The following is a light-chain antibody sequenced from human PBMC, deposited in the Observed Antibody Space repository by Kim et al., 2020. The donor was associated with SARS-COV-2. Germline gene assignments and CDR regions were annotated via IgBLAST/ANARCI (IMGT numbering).Light chain of an antibody. V-gene: IGKV1-5*03. CDR2: KAS. CDR1: QSISWW. CDR3: QQYNGNHT. J-gene: IGKJ2*01. Sequence: DIQMTQSPSTLSASVGDRVTITCRASQSISWWLAWYQQKPGRAPKLLIYKASTLESGVPSRFSGSASGTEFTLTISSLQPDDFATYYCQQYNGNHTFGQGTKLEI.